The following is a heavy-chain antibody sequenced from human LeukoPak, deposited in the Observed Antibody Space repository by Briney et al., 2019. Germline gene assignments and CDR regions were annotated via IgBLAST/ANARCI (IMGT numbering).Heavy chain of an antibody. Sequence: SETLSLTCTVSGGSISSSSYYWGWIRQPPGKGLEWIGIIYDSGRTYYNPSLKSRVTISVDTSKNQFSLKLSSVTAADTAVYYCARVGGSYYFDYWGQGTLVTVSS. CDR2: IYDSGRT. J-gene: IGHJ4*02. D-gene: IGHD1-26*01. CDR3: ARVGGSYYFDY. V-gene: IGHV4-39*07. CDR1: GGSISSSSYY.